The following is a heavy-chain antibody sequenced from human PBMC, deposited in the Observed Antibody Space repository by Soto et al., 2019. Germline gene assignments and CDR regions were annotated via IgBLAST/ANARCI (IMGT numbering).Heavy chain of an antibody. CDR1: GYTFTSYG. D-gene: IGHD2-2*02. CDR3: ARDRMVLYQSPNWFDP. Sequence: ASVNVSCKASGYTFTSYGISWVRQAPGQGLEWMGWISAYNGNTNYAQKLQGRVTMTTDTSTSTAYMELRSLRSDDTAVYYCARDRMVLYQSPNWFDPWGQGTLVTVSS. V-gene: IGHV1-18*01. J-gene: IGHJ5*02. CDR2: ISAYNGNT.